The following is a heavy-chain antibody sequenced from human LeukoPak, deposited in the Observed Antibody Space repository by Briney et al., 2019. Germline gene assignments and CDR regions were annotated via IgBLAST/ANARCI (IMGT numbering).Heavy chain of an antibody. V-gene: IGHV4-39*01. CDR2: LYYSGST. J-gene: IGHJ4*02. Sequence: PSETLSLTCTVSGGSISSRSYYWGWIRQPPGKGLEWIGSLYYSGSTYYNPSLKSRVTISVDTSKNQFSLKLSSVTASDTAVYYCARVQRWLQGWGQGTLVTVSS. D-gene: IGHD5-24*01. CDR1: GGSISSRSYY. CDR3: ARVQRWLQG.